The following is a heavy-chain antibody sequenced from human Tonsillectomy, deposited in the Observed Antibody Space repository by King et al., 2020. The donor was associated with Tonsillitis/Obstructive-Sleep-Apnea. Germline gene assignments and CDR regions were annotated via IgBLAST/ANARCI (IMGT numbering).Heavy chain of an antibody. D-gene: IGHD6-19*01. Sequence: VQLVESGGGLVKPGGSLRLSCAASGFTFSDHYMSWLRQAPGKGLEWVSYISCSSNYTNYADSVKGRFTISSDNAKSSLYLQMSSLRAEDTAVYYCARGGPIAVAGTGNFDYWGQGTLVTVSS. CDR1: GFTFSDHY. V-gene: IGHV3-11*05. CDR3: ARGGPIAVAGTGNFDY. CDR2: ISCSSNYT. J-gene: IGHJ4*02.